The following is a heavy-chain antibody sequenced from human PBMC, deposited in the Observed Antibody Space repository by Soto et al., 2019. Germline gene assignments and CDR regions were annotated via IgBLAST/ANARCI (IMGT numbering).Heavy chain of an antibody. CDR1: GYTFTNFG. J-gene: IGHJ4*02. CDR2: ISAYTDTP. D-gene: IGHD5-12*01. V-gene: IGHV1-18*01. Sequence: ASVKVSCKASGYTFTNFGVTWVRRAPGQGLEWMGWISAYTDTPNYAQKLQGRVTMTTDTSTSTAYMELRSLRSDDTAVYYCARAHPWLDYWGQGTLVTVSS. CDR3: ARAHPWLDY.